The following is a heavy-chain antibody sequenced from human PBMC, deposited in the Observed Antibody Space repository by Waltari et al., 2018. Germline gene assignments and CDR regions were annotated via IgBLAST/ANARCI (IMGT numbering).Heavy chain of an antibody. CDR3: ARVSSQGVIVY. J-gene: IGHJ4*02. CDR2: IYYSGST. Sequence: QLQLQESGPGLVKPSETLSLTCTVSGGSISSSRYYWGWIRQPPGKGLEWIGSIYYSGSTYYNPSLKSRVTISVDTSKNQFSLKLSSVTAADTAVYYCARVSSQGVIVYWGQGTLVTVSS. CDR1: GGSISSSRYY. V-gene: IGHV4-39*07. D-gene: IGHD3-10*01.